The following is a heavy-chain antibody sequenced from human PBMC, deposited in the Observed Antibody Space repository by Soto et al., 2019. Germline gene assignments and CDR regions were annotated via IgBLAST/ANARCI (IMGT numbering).Heavy chain of an antibody. CDR3: AKEALEWLYSARVTNWFDP. CDR2: IYYSGST. V-gene: IGHV4-39*02. Sequence: SETLSLTCTVSGGSISSSSYYWGWIRQPPGKGLEWIGSIYYSGSTYYNPSLKSRVTISVDTSKNQFSLKLSSVTAADTAVYYCAKEALEWLYSARVTNWFDPWGQGTLVTVSS. D-gene: IGHD3-3*01. J-gene: IGHJ5*02. CDR1: GGSISSSSYY.